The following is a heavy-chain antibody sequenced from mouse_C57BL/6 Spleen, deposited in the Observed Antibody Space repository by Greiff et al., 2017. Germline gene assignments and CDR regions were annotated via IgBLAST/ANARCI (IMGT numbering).Heavy chain of an antibody. J-gene: IGHJ2*01. V-gene: IGHV1-59*01. CDR3: ARTSDYGRDY. Sequence: QVQLQQPGAELVRPGTSVKLSCKASGYTFTSYWMHWVKQRPGQGLEWIGVIDPSDSYTNYNQKFKGKATLTVDTSSSTAYMQLSSLTSEDSAVXYCARTSDYGRDYWGQGTTLTVSS. D-gene: IGHD1-1*01. CDR1: GYTFTSYW. CDR2: IDPSDSYT.